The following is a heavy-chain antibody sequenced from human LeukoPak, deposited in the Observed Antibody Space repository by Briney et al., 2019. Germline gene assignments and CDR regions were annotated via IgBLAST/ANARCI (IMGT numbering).Heavy chain of an antibody. V-gene: IGHV1-2*02. CDR3: ARGKLRPNYDFWSGSSNWFDP. CDR2: INPDNGAT. Sequence: GASVKVSCKASRYTFTDFYIHWVRQAPGQGLEWMGWINPDNGATNSAQKFQGRVTMTRDTSIGTAYMELSNLRSDDTAVYYCARGKLRPNYDFWSGSSNWFDPWGQGTLVTVSS. J-gene: IGHJ5*02. D-gene: IGHD3-3*01. CDR1: RYTFTDFY.